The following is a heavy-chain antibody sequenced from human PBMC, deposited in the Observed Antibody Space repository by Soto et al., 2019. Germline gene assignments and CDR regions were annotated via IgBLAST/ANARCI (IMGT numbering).Heavy chain of an antibody. Sequence: QLQLQESGSGLVKPSQTLSLTCAVSGGSISSGGYSWSWIRQPPGKGLEWIGYIYHSGSTYYNPSLKSRVTISVDRSKNQFSLKLSSVTAADTAVYYCARGDTIFGVGLGWFDPWGQGTLVTVSS. CDR3: ARGDTIFGVGLGWFDP. CDR1: GGSISSGGYS. D-gene: IGHD3-3*01. J-gene: IGHJ5*02. CDR2: IYHSGST. V-gene: IGHV4-30-2*01.